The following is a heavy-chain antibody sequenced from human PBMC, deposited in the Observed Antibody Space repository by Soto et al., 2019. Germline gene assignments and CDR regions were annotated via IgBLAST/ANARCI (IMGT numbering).Heavy chain of an antibody. CDR3: ARASVSGRRFDY. CDR1: GYTFSSYY. D-gene: IGHD6-19*01. J-gene: IGHJ4*02. Sequence: ASVKVSCKASGYTFSSYYMHWVRQAPGQGLEWMGIISPSGGSTTYAQKFQGRVTMTRDTSTSTVYMELSSLTSEDTAVYYCARASVSGRRFDYWGEGTLVTVSS. CDR2: ISPSGGST. V-gene: IGHV1-46*03.